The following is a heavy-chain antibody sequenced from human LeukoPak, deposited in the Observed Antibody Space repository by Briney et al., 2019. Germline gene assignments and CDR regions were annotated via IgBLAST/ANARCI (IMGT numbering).Heavy chain of an antibody. CDR1: GFTFSSYS. J-gene: IGHJ4*02. V-gene: IGHV3-21*01. D-gene: IGHD1-26*01. CDR2: ISSSSSYI. CDR3: ARDGSGSYQFDY. Sequence: GGSLRLSCAASGFTFSSYSMNWVRQAPGKGLEWVSSISSSSSYIYYADSVKGRFTITRDNAKNSLYLQMNSLRAEDTAVYYCARDGSGSYQFDYWGQGTLVTVSS.